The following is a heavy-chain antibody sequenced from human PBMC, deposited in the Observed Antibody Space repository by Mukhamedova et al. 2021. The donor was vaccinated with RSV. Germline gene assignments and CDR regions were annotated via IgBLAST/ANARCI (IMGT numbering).Heavy chain of an antibody. CDR3: ARARDCSSTSCYSSYAYYFDY. Sequence: NDGSNKYYADSVKGRFTISRDNSQNTLYLQMNSLRAEDTAVYYCARARDCSSTSCYSSYAYYFDYWGQGTLVTVSS. V-gene: IGHV3-30*07. CDR2: NDGSNK. J-gene: IGHJ4*02. D-gene: IGHD2-2*01.